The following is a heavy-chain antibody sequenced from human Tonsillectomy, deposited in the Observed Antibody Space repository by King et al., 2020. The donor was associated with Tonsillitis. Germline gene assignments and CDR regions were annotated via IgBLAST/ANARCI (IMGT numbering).Heavy chain of an antibody. J-gene: IGHJ4*02. CDR2: ISYDESNK. CDR3: AKDRGVIDY. Sequence: VQLVESGGGVVQPGRSLRLSCAASGFTFSSYGMHWVRQAPGKWLEWGAVISYDESNKYYADSVKGRFTISRDNSKNTLYLQMNSLRAEDTAVYYCAKDRGVIDYWGQGTLVTVSS. D-gene: IGHD1-26*01. CDR1: GFTFSSYG. V-gene: IGHV3-30*18.